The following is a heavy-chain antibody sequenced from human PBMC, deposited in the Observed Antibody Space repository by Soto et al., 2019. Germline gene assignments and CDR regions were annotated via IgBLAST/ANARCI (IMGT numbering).Heavy chain of an antibody. CDR1: GFSFSTYN. Sequence: GSLRLSCAASGFSFSTYNMNWVRQAPGKGLEWVSSIDASSTHIYYAGSVKGRFTISRDNGKSSLYLQMDSLRAEDTALYYCVRQQYDFLVDPWGQGTLVTVSS. J-gene: IGHJ5*02. D-gene: IGHD3-16*01. V-gene: IGHV3-21*01. CDR3: VRQQYDFLVDP. CDR2: IDASSTHI.